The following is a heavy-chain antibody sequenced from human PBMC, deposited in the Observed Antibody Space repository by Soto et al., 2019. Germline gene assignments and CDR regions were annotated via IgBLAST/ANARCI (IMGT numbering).Heavy chain of an antibody. CDR3: AREPRVTFGGVIVNGCWFDP. CDR1: GGTFSSYA. CDR2: IIPIFGTA. V-gene: IGHV1-69*01. Sequence: QVQLVQSGAEVKKPGSSVKVSCKASGGTFSSYAISWVRQAPGQGLEWMGGIIPIFGTANYAQKFQGRVTITADESTSSAYMELSSLRSEDTAVYYCAREPRVTFGGVIVNGCWFDPWGQGTLVTVSS. J-gene: IGHJ5*02. D-gene: IGHD3-16*02.